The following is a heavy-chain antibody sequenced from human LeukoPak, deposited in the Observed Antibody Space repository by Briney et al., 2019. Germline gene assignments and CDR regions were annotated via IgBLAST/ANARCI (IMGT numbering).Heavy chain of an antibody. J-gene: IGHJ4*02. CDR1: GFTFSSYA. CDR3: ATDQGTMDY. CDR2: ISYDGSNK. D-gene: IGHD5-24*01. V-gene: IGHV3-30-3*01. Sequence: GGSLRLSCAASGFTFSSYAMHWVRQAPGEGLEWVAVISYDGSNKYYADSVKGRFTISRDNSKNTLYLQMNSLRAEDTAVYYCATDQGTMDYWGQGTLVTVSS.